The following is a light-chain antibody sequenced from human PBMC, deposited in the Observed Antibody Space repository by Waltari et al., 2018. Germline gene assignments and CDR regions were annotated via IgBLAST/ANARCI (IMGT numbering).Light chain of an antibody. CDR2: EVN. V-gene: IGLV2-8*01. Sequence: QSALTQPPSASGSPGQSVTISCTGTSSDFGGYNYVSWYQRHPGKAPKLMIYEVNNLPSVVPDRFSGSKSGNTASLTVSGLQAEDEAEYSCSSYAGSNNWVFGGGTKLTVL. J-gene: IGLJ3*02. CDR1: SSDFGGYNY. CDR3: SSYAGSNNWV.